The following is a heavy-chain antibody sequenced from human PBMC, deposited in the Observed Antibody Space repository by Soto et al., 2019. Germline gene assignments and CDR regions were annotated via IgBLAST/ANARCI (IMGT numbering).Heavy chain of an antibody. CDR3: ARDSGLTQGWFHP. CDR1: GGSISSGYC. V-gene: IGHV4-30-2*01. Sequence: PSETLSLTCTVSGGSISSGYCWSWIRQPPGKGLEWIGYVYQGGGTSYNPSLKSRVNISVDRSKNQFSLNLSSVTAADTAIYYCARDSGLTQGWFHPWGQGIQVTVSS. CDR2: VYQGGGT. D-gene: IGHD6-25*01. J-gene: IGHJ5*02.